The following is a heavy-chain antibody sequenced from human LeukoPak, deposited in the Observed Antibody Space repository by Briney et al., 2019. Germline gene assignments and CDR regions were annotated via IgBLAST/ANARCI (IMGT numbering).Heavy chain of an antibody. Sequence: PGGSLRLSCAASGFTVSSNYMSWVRQAPGKGLEWVSAISGSGGSTYYADSVKGRFTISRDNSKNTLYLQMNSLRAEDTAVYYCAKSYSSSWYFHFDYWGQGTLVTVSS. CDR3: AKSYSSSWYFHFDY. D-gene: IGHD6-13*01. J-gene: IGHJ4*02. V-gene: IGHV3-23*01. CDR2: ISGSGGST. CDR1: GFTVSSNY.